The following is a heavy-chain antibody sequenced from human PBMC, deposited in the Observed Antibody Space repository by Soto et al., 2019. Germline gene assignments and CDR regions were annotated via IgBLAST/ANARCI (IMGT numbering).Heavy chain of an antibody. Sequence: ASVKVSCKASGYIFTSYGINWVRQAPGQGLEWMGWISVYNGHTKYAHKFQDRVTMSTDTSASTAYMGVRSLRSDDTAVYYCARDQGTYGTSSHYWGQGTLVTVSS. V-gene: IGHV1-18*01. J-gene: IGHJ4*02. CDR1: GYIFTSYG. D-gene: IGHD3-16*01. CDR3: ARDQGTYGTSSHY. CDR2: ISVYNGHT.